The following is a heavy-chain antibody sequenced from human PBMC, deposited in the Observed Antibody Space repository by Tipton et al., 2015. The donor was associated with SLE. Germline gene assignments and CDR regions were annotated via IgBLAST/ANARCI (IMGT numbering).Heavy chain of an antibody. V-gene: IGHV4-39*01. D-gene: IGHD3-10*01. CDR3: ARNYYGSGLRIGRWFDP. CDR2: IYYSGST. Sequence: TLSLTCTVSGGSISSSSYYWGWIRQPPGKGLEWIGGIYYSGSTYYNPSLKSRVTISVDTSKNQFSLKLSSVTAADTAVYYCARNYYGSGLRIGRWFDPWGQGTLVTVSS. J-gene: IGHJ5*02. CDR1: GGSISSSSYY.